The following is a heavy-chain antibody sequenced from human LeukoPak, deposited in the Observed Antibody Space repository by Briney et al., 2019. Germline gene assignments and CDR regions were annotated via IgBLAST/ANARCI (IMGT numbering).Heavy chain of an antibody. CDR3: ARVGAARQHVLKYFDY. Sequence: PGGSLRLSCAASGFTFSSYWMHWVRQAPGKGLVWVSRFNSDGSNTRYADSVKGRFTISRDNAKNSLYLQMNSLRAEDTALYYCARVGAARQHVLKYFDYWGQGTLVTVSS. CDR1: GFTFSSYW. J-gene: IGHJ4*02. V-gene: IGHV3-74*01. CDR2: FNSDGSNT. D-gene: IGHD6-6*01.